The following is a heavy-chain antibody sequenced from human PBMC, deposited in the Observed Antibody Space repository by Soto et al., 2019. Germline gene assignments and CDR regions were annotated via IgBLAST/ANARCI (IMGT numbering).Heavy chain of an antibody. D-gene: IGHD3-22*01. CDR1: GGSISSSSYY. V-gene: IGHV4-39*01. Sequence: QLQLQESGPGLVKPSETLSLTCTVSGGSISSSSYYWGWIRQPPGKGLEWIGRISYSGSTYYNPSLKSRVTMSVDTSKNQCSLKLSFVTAADTAVYYCAREYYYDSSGYYAPIDYWGQGTLVTVSS. J-gene: IGHJ4*02. CDR3: AREYYYDSSGYYAPIDY. CDR2: ISYSGST.